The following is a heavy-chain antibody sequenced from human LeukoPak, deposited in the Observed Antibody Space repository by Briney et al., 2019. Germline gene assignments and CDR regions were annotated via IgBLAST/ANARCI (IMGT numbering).Heavy chain of an antibody. CDR3: ARSGAVADYYYYYGMDV. CDR2: MNPNSGNT. Sequence: ASVKVSFNASGYTFNSYDINWVRQATGQGLEWLGWMNPNSGNTGYAQKFQGRVTMTRNTSISTAYMELSSLRSEDTAVYYCARSGAVADYYYYYGMDVWGQGTTVTVSS. D-gene: IGHD6-19*01. V-gene: IGHV1-8*01. CDR1: GYTFNSYD. J-gene: IGHJ6*02.